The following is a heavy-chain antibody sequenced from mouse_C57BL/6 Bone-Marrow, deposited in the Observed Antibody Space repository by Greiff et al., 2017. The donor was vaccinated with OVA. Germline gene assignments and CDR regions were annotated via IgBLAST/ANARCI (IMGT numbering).Heavy chain of an antibody. CDR2: IYPGSGNT. CDR3: ARRGSNFYAMDY. D-gene: IGHD2-5*01. CDR1: GYTFTDYY. J-gene: IGHJ4*01. V-gene: IGHV1-76*01. Sequence: QVQLQQSGAELVRPGASVKLSCKASGYTFTDYYINWVKQRPGQGLEWIARIYPGSGNTYYNEKFKGKATLTAEKSSSTAYMQLSSLTSEDSAVYFCARRGSNFYAMDYWGQGTSVTVSS.